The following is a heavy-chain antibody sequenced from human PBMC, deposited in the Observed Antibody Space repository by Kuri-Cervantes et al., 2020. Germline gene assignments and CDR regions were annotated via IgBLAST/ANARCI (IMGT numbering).Heavy chain of an antibody. J-gene: IGHJ4*02. V-gene: IGHV3-30*03. Sequence: GESLKISCAASGFTFSSYGMHWVRQAPGKGLEWVAVISYDGSNKYYADSVKGRFTISRDNSKNTLYLQMNSLRAEDTAVYYCARDLGATMRVMGYWGQGTLVTVSS. CDR1: GFTFSSYG. D-gene: IGHD1-26*01. CDR3: ARDLGATMRVMGY. CDR2: ISYDGSNK.